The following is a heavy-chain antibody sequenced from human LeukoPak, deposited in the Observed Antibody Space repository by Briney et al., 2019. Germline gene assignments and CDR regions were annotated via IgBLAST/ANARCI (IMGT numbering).Heavy chain of an antibody. CDR3: ARERGSGSYHPFDP. CDR2: IKQDGSEK. D-gene: IGHD3-10*01. CDR1: GFTFSNYW. J-gene: IGHJ5*02. Sequence: GGSLRLSCAGSGFTFSNYWMSWVRQAPGKGLQWVANIKQDGSEKYYVEPVKGRFTISRDNAKNSLYLQMNSLRAEDTATYYCARERGSGSYHPFDPWGQGTLVTVSS. V-gene: IGHV3-7*01.